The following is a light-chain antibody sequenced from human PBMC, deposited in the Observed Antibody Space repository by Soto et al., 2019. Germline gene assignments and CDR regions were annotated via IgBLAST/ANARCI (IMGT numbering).Light chain of an antibody. CDR1: SSNIGAGYD. J-gene: IGLJ1*01. CDR2: GNS. V-gene: IGLV1-40*01. Sequence: QSVLTQPPSVSGAPGQRVTISCTGSSSNIGAGYDVHWYQQLPGTAPKVLIYGNSNRPSGVPDRFSGSKSGTSASLAITGLQAEDEADYYCQSYDSSLSGSEVFGTGTKLTVL. CDR3: QSYDSSLSGSEV.